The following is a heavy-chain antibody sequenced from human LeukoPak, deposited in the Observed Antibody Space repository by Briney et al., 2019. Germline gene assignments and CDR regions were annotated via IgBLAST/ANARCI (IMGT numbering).Heavy chain of an antibody. CDR1: GGSISSGGYY. V-gene: IGHV4-31*03. D-gene: IGHD6-6*01. Sequence: SQTLSLTCTLSGGSISSGGYYWNWIRQHPGKGLEWIGYIYYSGSTYYNPSLKSRDTISVDTSKNQFSLKLSSVTAADTAVYYCAGSIAARVVLDYWGQGTLVTVSS. CDR2: IYYSGST. J-gene: IGHJ4*02. CDR3: AGSIAARVVLDY.